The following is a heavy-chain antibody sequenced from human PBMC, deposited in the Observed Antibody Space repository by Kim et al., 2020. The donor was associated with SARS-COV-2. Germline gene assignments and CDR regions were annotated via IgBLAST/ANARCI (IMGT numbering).Heavy chain of an antibody. V-gene: IGHV4-61*01. CDR3: ARSLDTAMVPPVTFYY. CDR1: GGSVSSGSYY. Sequence: SETLSLTCTVSGGSVSSGSYYWSWIRQPPGKGLEWIGYIYYSGSTNYNPSLKSRVTISVDTSKNQFSLKLSSVTAADTAVYYCARSLDTAMVPPVTFYY. J-gene: IGHJ4*01. CDR2: IYYSGST. D-gene: IGHD5-18*01.